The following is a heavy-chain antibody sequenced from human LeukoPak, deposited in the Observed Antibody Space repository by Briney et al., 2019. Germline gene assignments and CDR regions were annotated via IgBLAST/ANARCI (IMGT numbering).Heavy chain of an antibody. CDR3: ARAYYDFWSGHDDAFDI. V-gene: IGHV1-2*04. CDR1: GYTFTGYY. J-gene: IGHJ3*02. Sequence: ASVTVSCKASGYTFTGYYMHWVRQAPGQGLEWMGWINPNSGGTNYAQKFQGWVTMTRDTSISTAYMELSRLRSDDTAVYYCARAYYDFWSGHDDAFDIWDQGTMVTVSS. CDR2: INPNSGGT. D-gene: IGHD3-3*01.